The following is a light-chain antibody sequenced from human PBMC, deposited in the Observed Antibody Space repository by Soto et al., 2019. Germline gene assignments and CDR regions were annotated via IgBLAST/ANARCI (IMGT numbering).Light chain of an antibody. CDR3: QQYDTYWT. CDR2: KAS. J-gene: IGKJ1*01. Sequence: DIQMTQSPSTLSASVGDRVTITCRASQSINNWLAWYQQKPGKAPKLLIYKASNLDIGVPSRFRGSGSGTEFTLTISSLQPDDFATYYFQQYDTYWTFGQGTKVEIK. V-gene: IGKV1-5*03. CDR1: QSINNW.